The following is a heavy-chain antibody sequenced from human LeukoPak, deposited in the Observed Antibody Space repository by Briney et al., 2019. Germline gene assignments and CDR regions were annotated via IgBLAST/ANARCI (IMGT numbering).Heavy chain of an antibody. CDR1: GFTFENAW. D-gene: IGHD4-17*01. CDR3: APEKDTTVTTY. Sequence: GGSLRLSCAASGFTFENAWMRWVRQAPGKGLEWVGRIKTETDGGTTDYGAPVKVRIPISRDDSKDTLYLQLHSLKTEDTAVYFCAPEKDTTVTTYWGQGPLVTVSS. V-gene: IGHV3-15*01. CDR2: IKTETDGGTT. J-gene: IGHJ4*02.